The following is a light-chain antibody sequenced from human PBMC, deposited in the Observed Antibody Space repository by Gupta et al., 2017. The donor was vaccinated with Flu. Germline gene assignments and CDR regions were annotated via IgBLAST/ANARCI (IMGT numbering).Light chain of an antibody. CDR1: NIGSKG. V-gene: IGLV3-21*02. CDR2: DDN. CDR3: QVWDSSNDHWV. J-gene: IGLJ3*02. Sequence: SYVLTQPPSMSEAPGQTASITCGGNNIGSKGVHWYQQRPGQAPVLVVYDDNNRPSGIPERFSGSKSGNTATLTISRVEAGDEADYYCQVWDSSNDHWVCGGGTKLTVL.